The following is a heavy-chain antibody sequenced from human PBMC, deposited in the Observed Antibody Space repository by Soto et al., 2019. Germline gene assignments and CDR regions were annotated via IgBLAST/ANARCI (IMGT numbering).Heavy chain of an antibody. J-gene: IGHJ6*02. V-gene: IGHV4-34*01. D-gene: IGHD3-10*01. CDR2: INHSGST. Sequence: SETLSLTYAVYGGSFSGYYWNWIRQPPGKGLEWIGEINHSGSTNYNPSLKSRVTISVDTSKNQFSLRLSSVTAADTAVYYCAREKRITMVRGVIWSVWGQGTTVTVSS. CDR1: GGSFSGYY. CDR3: AREKRITMVRGVIWSV.